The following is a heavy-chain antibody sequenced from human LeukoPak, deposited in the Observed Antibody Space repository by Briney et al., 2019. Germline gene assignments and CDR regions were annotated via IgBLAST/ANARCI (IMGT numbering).Heavy chain of an antibody. J-gene: IGHJ3*02. D-gene: IGHD2-2*01. V-gene: IGHV1-8*03. CDR2: MNPNSGNT. CDR1: GYTFTSYD. CDR3: ARFGYCSSTSCYGDAFDI. Sequence: GASVKVSCXASGYTFTSYDINWVRQAIGQGLEWMGWMNPNSGNTGYAQKFQGRVTITRNTSISTAYMELSSLRSEDTAVYYCARFGYCSSTSCYGDAFDIWGQGTMVTVSS.